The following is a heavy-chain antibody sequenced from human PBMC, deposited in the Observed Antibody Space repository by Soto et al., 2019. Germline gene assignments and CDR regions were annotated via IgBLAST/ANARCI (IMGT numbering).Heavy chain of an antibody. Sequence: SETLSLTCAVYGGSFSGYYWSWIRQPPGKGLEWIGEINHSGSTNYNPSLKSRVTISVDTSKNQFSLKLSSVTAADTAVYYCARGRLQTPDSAVAGTTFDYWGQGTLVTVSS. CDR1: GGSFSGYY. J-gene: IGHJ4*02. CDR3: ARGRLQTPDSAVAGTTFDY. D-gene: IGHD6-19*01. V-gene: IGHV4-34*01. CDR2: INHSGST.